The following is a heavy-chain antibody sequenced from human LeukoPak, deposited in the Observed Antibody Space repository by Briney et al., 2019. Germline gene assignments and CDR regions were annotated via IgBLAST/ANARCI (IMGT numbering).Heavy chain of an antibody. CDR2: IYYSGST. CDR1: GGSISSSSYY. CDR3: ARGSGQWLAPGRYYFDS. Sequence: SETLSLTCTVSGGSISSSSYYWGWIRQPPGKGLEWIGSIYYSGSTNYNPSLKSRVTISVDTSKNQFSLKLSSVTAADTAVYYCARGSGQWLAPGRYYFDSWGQGTLVTVSS. J-gene: IGHJ4*02. D-gene: IGHD6-19*01. V-gene: IGHV4-39*07.